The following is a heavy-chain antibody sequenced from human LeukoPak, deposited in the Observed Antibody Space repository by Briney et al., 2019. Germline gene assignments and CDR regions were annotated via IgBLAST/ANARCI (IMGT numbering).Heavy chain of an antibody. J-gene: IGHJ4*02. D-gene: IGHD3-10*01. V-gene: IGHV4-4*07. CDR3: AREEYYYGSGSYTFDY. Sequence: SETLSLTCTVSGGSISSYYWSWIRQPAGKGLEWIGRIYTSGSTNYNPSLKSRVTISVDTSKNQFSLKLSSVTAADTAVYYCAREEYYYGSGSYTFDYWGQGTLVTVSS. CDR2: IYTSGST. CDR1: GGSISSYY.